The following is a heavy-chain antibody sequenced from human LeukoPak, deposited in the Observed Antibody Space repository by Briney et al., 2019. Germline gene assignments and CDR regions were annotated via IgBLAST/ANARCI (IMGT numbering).Heavy chain of an antibody. CDR1: GVTFRSYG. Sequence: GGSLRLSCAASGVTFRSYGMHWVRQAPGKGLEWVALISSDGNDKLYGDSVRGRFTISRDDSKSTLYLQMNSLRAEDTAVYYCTTKVIRGNSGDDYDEWGQGTLVTVSS. J-gene: IGHJ4*02. CDR2: ISSDGNDK. V-gene: IGHV3-30*03. CDR3: TTKVIRGNSGDDYDE. D-gene: IGHD5-12*01.